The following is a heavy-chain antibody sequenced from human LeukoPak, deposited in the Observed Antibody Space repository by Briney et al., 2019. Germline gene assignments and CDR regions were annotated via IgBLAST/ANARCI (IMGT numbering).Heavy chain of an antibody. CDR3: ARVLEAASFDY. Sequence: PGGSLRLSCAASGFTFSSYSMNWVRQAPGKGLEWVSSFSSSSSHIYYADSVKGRFTMSRDNAKNSLYLQMNSLRADDTAVYYCARVLEAASFDYWGQGSPVTVSS. CDR1: GFTFSSYS. V-gene: IGHV3-21*01. D-gene: IGHD6-13*01. J-gene: IGHJ4*02. CDR2: FSSSSSHI.